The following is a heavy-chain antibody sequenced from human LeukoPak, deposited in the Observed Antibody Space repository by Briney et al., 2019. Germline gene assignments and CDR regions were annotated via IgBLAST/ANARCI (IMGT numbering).Heavy chain of an antibody. CDR1: GYTFTGYY. Sequence: ASVRVSCKASGYTFTGYYMHWVLQAPGQGLEWMGWINPNSGGTNYAQKFQGRVTMTRDTSISTAYMELSSLRSEDTAVYYCARELELRQLNWFDPWGQGTLVTVSS. CDR2: INPNSGGT. J-gene: IGHJ5*02. CDR3: ARELELRQLNWFDP. D-gene: IGHD1-7*01. V-gene: IGHV1-2*02.